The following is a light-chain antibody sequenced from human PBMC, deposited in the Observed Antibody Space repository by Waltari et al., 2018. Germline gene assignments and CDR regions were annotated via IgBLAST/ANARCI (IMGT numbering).Light chain of an antibody. V-gene: IGKV1-39*01. CDR2: DAS. CDR1: RCIDAF. Sequence: DIQMTQSPSSLSASVGDRVTITCRASRCIDAFLNWYQQQQGKAPKLLIDDASTLQRGVPPRFSGTRFGTDFSLTISDLQPEDFATYFCQQSYSAPFTFGRGTRLE. J-gene: IGKJ5*01. CDR3: QQSYSAPFT.